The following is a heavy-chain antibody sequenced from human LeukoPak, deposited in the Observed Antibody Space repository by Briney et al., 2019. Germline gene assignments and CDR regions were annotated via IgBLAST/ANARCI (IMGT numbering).Heavy chain of an antibody. CDR1: GFTVSSNY. D-gene: IGHD1-26*01. J-gene: IGHJ6*02. V-gene: IGHV3-53*01. Sequence: GGSLRLSCVVSGFTVSSNYMSWVRQAPRKGLEWVSLIYSGGSTYYADSVKGRFTISRDNSKNTLYLQMNSLRAEDTAMYYCARESRGSYPYYYNGMDVWGQGTTVTASS. CDR2: IYSGGST. CDR3: ARESRGSYPYYYNGMDV.